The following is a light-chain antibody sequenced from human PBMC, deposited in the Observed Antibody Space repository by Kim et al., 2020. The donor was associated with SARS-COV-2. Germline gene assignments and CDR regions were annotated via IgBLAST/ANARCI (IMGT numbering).Light chain of an antibody. CDR2: GKD. CDR1: ILRRFY. J-gene: IGLJ2*01. CDR3: NSRYSNDNVV. Sequence: VALGQTVRFTCHRGILRRFYAILDQQKPGQAPKVVIYGKDNRPSGIPERFSGSSSGNTAYLTITGTQAGDEADYYCNSRYSNDNVVFGGGTQLTVL. V-gene: IGLV3-19*01.